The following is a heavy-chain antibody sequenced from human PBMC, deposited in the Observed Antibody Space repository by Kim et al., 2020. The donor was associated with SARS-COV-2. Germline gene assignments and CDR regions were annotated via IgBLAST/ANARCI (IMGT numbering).Heavy chain of an antibody. V-gene: IGHV4-61*02. J-gene: IGHJ5*02. CDR3: AKGAWFDP. Sequence: SETLSLTCTVSGGSISSGNYFWNWIRQPAGKGLEWIGRVYTSGNTNYNPSLKSRVTISVDTSKNQFSLKLNSVTAADTAVYYCAKGAWFDPWGQGTLVAVSS. CDR2: VYTSGNT. CDR1: GGSISSGNYF.